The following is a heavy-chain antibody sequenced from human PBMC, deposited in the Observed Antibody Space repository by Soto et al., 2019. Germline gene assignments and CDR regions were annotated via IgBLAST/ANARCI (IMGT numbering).Heavy chain of an antibody. CDR1: GGSISSYY. V-gene: IGHV4-59*01. Sequence: QVQLQESGPGLVKPSETLSLTCTVSGGSISSYYWSWIRQPPGKGLEWMGYIYYRGSTNYNPSLKSRVTLSVDTSQHQCSLTLSSVTAADTAVYYCARDKGAYCGGDCYDDAFDIWGEGTMVTVSS. CDR3: ARDKGAYCGGDCYDDAFDI. J-gene: IGHJ3*02. CDR2: IYYRGST. D-gene: IGHD2-21*02.